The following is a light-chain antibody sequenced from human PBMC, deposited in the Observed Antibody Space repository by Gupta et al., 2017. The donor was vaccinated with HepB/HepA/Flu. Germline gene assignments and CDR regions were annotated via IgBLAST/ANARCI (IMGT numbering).Light chain of an antibody. CDR3: SSFTISSTVV. CDR2: DVS. CDR1: SSDVGGYNY. V-gene: IGLV2-14*01. J-gene: IGLJ2*01. Sequence: QSALTQPASVSGSPGQSITISCTGTSSDVGGYNYVSWYQQHPGKVPKVMIYDVSNRPSGISNRFSCSKSGNTASLTISGLQAEDEADYYCSSFTISSTVVFGGGTKLTVL.